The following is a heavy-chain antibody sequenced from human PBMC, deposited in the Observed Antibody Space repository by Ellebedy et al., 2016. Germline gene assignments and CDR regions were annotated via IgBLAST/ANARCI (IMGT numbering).Heavy chain of an antibody. CDR2: ITSSGGTT. Sequence: GGSLRLSXAASGFTFSNYAMSWVRQAPGKGLEWVSAITSSGGTTYYRDSVKGRFTISRDNSKNTLYLQMNSLRADDTAVYYCAKEDHSYGHPRFDYWGQGTLVTVSS. CDR3: AKEDHSYGHPRFDY. CDR1: GFTFSNYA. V-gene: IGHV3-23*01. D-gene: IGHD5-18*01. J-gene: IGHJ4*02.